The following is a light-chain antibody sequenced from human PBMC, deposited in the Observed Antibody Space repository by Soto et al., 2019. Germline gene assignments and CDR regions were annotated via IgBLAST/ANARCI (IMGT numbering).Light chain of an antibody. J-gene: IGKJ2*01. Sequence: IVXXXXXXTXSLSPGERATLSCRASQSVSSSYLAWYQQKPGQAPRLLIYGASSRATGIPDRFSGSGSGTDFTLTISRLEPEDFAVYYCQQYGSSPYTFGQGTKLEIK. CDR2: GAS. CDR3: QQYGSSPYT. V-gene: IGKV3-20*01. CDR1: QSVSSSY.